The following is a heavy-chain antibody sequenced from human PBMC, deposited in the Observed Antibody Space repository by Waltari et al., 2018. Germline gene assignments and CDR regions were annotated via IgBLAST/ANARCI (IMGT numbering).Heavy chain of an antibody. Sequence: QVQLQESGPGLVKPSQTLSLTCTVSGGSISSGSYYWSWIRQPAGKGLEWIGRIYTSGSTNYNPSLKSRVTISVDTSKNQFSLKLSSVTAADTAVYYCAREMEEYYYGSGSYYSNWFDPWGQGTLVTVSS. D-gene: IGHD3-10*01. CDR1: GGSISSGSYY. CDR2: IYTSGST. J-gene: IGHJ5*02. V-gene: IGHV4-61*02. CDR3: AREMEEYYYGSGSYYSNWFDP.